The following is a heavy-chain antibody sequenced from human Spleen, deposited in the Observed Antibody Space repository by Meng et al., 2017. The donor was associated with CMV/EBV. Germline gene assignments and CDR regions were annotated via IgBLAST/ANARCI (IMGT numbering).Heavy chain of an antibody. CDR3: ARKTPFDY. CDR1: GFTFSSYA. J-gene: IGHJ4*02. D-gene: IGHD2-15*01. CDR2: IKGDGSTT. Sequence: GESLKISCVASGFTFSSYAMSWVRQAPGKGLEWVSRIKGDGSTTTYADAVKGRFTISRDNAKNIVYLQMNSLRGEDTAVYYCARKTPFDYWGQGTLVTVSS. V-gene: IGHV3-74*01.